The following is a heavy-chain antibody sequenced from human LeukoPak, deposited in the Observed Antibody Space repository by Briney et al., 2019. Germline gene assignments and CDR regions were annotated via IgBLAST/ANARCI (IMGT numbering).Heavy chain of an antibody. CDR1: AFTFSDYY. J-gene: IGHJ4*02. CDR3: ARVTLTGYYAFDY. CDR2: ISGSGSTI. Sequence: GGSLRLSCAASAFTFSDYYMTWIRQAPGKGLEWVSYISGSGSTIYYADSVKGRFTISRDNAKNSLYLQMNGLRAEDTAVYYCARVTLTGYYAFDYWGQGTLVTVSS. V-gene: IGHV3-11*04. D-gene: IGHD3-9*01.